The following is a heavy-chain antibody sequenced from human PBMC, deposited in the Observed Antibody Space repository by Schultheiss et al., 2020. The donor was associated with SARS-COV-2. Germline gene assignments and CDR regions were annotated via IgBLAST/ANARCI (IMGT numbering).Heavy chain of an antibody. CDR2: INNSGANT. V-gene: IGHV3-23*01. Sequence: GGSLRLSCAPSGFTFAGYALRWVRQAPGKGLEWVSGINNSGANTYYADSVKGRFTISRDNSKNTLYLQMNSLRAEDTAVYYCAKGYGSGSYYNYDAVDIWGQGTMVTVSS. J-gene: IGHJ3*02. CDR1: GFTFAGYA. CDR3: AKGYGSGSYYNYDAVDI. D-gene: IGHD3-10*01.